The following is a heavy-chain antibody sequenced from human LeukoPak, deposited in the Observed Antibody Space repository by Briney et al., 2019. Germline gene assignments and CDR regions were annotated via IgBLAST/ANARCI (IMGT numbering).Heavy chain of an antibody. CDR3: ARIDSSNWYDSRGYFDY. D-gene: IGHD6-13*01. CDR2: IYYTGST. J-gene: IGHJ4*02. V-gene: IGHV4-59*01. Sequence: SETLSLTCTVSGGSISTYYWSWIRQPPGKGLEWIGYIYYTGSTNHNPSLKSRVTISIDTSKNQFSLKLRSVTAADTAVYYCARIDSSNWYDSRGYFDYWGQGTLVTVSS. CDR1: GGSISTYY.